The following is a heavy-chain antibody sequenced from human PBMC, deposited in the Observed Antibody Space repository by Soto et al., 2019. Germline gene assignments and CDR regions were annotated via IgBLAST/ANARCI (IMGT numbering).Heavy chain of an antibody. V-gene: IGHV4-59*01. D-gene: IGHD3-10*01. CDR1: GGSISSYY. CDR2: IYYSGST. CDR3: ERDQGEEDWFDH. Sequence: QVQLQESGPGLVKPSETLSLTCTVSGGSISSYYWSWIRQPPGKGLEWIGYIYYSGSTNYNPSLKSRVTISVDTSKNQFSLKLSSVTAADTAVYYCERDQGEEDWFDHWGQGTLVTVSS. J-gene: IGHJ5*02.